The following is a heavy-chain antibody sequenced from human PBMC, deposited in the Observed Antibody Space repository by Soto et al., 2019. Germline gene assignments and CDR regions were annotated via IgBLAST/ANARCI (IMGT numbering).Heavy chain of an antibody. CDR2: IYWDDDK. D-gene: IGHD3-10*01. CDR1: GFLLSTSGVG. V-gene: IGHV2-5*02. Sequence: QITLKESGPTLVKPTQTLTLTCTFSGFLLSTSGVGVAWIRQPPGKALEWLSLIYWDDDKRYSPSLKSRLTISTDTTKHQVVLTMTNMDPVDTATYYCAHTPEGASRIRGTGRYFQHWGQGTLVTVSS. CDR3: AHTPEGASRIRGTGRYFQH. J-gene: IGHJ1*01.